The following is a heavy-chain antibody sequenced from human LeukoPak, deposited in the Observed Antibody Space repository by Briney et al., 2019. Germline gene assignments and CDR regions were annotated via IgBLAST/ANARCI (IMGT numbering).Heavy chain of an antibody. CDR3: ARDLSAPIYHIAAAGRPRRIWFDP. J-gene: IGHJ5*02. Sequence: ASVKVSCKVSGYTLTELSMHWVRQAPGKGLEWMGGFDPEDGETIYAQKFQGRVTMTEDTSTDTAYMELSSLRSEDTAVYYCARDLSAPIYHIAAAGRPRRIWFDPWGQGTLVTVSS. CDR1: GYTLTELS. CDR2: FDPEDGET. V-gene: IGHV1-24*01. D-gene: IGHD6-13*01.